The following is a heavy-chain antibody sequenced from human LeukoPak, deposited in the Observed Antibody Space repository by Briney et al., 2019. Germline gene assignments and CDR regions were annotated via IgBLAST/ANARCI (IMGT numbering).Heavy chain of an antibody. Sequence: PGGSLRLSCAASGFTFSSYGMSWVRQAPGKGLEWVANIKQDGSEKYYVDSVKGRFTISRDNAKNSLYLQMNSLRAEDTAVYYCARQGGEYSSSWYYYYYMDVWGKGTTVTVSS. CDR2: IKQDGSEK. J-gene: IGHJ6*03. CDR3: ARQGGEYSSSWYYYYYMDV. D-gene: IGHD6-6*01. V-gene: IGHV3-7*01. CDR1: GFTFSSYG.